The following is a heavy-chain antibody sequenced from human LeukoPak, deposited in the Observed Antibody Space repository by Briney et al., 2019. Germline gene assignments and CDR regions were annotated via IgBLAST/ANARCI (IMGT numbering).Heavy chain of an antibody. CDR2: IYYSGST. CDR3: ANIAVAGTFLGCFDY. CDR1: GGSISSSSYY. J-gene: IGHJ4*02. Sequence: PSETLSLTCTVSGGSISSSSYYWGWIRQPPGKGLEWIGSIYYSGSTYYNPSLKSRVTISVDTSKNQFSLKLSSVTAADTAVYYCANIAVAGTFLGCFDYWGQGTLVTVSS. D-gene: IGHD6-19*01. V-gene: IGHV4-39*01.